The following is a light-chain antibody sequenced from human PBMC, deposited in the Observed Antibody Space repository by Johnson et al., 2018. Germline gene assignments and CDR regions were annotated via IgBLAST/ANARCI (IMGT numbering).Light chain of an antibody. J-gene: IGLJ1*01. CDR1: SSNIGNNY. Sequence: QSVLTQPPSVSVAPGQKVTISCSGSSSNIGNNYVSWYQQLPGTAPKLLIYENNKRPSGIPDRFSGSKSGTSATLGITGLQTGDEADYYCGTWDSSLSAGKRVGTGTKVPVL. CDR3: GTWDSSLSAGKR. CDR2: ENN. V-gene: IGLV1-51*02.